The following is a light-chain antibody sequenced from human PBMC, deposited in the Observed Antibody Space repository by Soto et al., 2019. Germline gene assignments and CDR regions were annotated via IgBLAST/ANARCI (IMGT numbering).Light chain of an antibody. CDR2: WAS. J-gene: IGKJ1*01. CDR1: QSVLYSSNKVNY. V-gene: IGKV4-1*01. Sequence: DIVMTQSPDSLAVSLGERATINCKSSQSVLYSSNKVNYLAWYQQKPGHPPKVLIYWASTRESGVPDRFSGSGSGTDFTLTISSLQAEDVAVYYCQQYYSNPPTFGQGTKVAIK. CDR3: QQYYSNPPT.